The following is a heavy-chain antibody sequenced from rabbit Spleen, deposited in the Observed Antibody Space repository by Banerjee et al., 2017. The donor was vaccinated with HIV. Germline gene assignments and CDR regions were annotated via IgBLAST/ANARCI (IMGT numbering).Heavy chain of an antibody. Sequence: QEQLEESGGDLVKPEGSLTLTCTASGFSFSNKYWICWVRQAPGKGLEWIACIVTGSGGDTVYASWAKGRFTISKTSSTTVTLQMTSLTAADTATYFCARGYAAYIGGGYACDFWGPGTLVTVS. CDR2: IVTGSGGDT. CDR3: ARGYAAYIGGGYACDF. V-gene: IGHV1S45*01. CDR1: GFSFSNKYW. J-gene: IGHJ6*01. D-gene: IGHD6-1*01.